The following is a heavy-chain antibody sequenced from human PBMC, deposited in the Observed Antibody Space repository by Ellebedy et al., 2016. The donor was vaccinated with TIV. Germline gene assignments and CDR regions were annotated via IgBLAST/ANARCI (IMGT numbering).Heavy chain of an antibody. Sequence: GESLKISCAASGFVFSSYTMNWVRQAPGKGLEWVSFISDTSTYYADAVEGRFTISRDNAKNSLYLQMNSLRAEDTAVYYCARGGGCFGDSCYYADFWGQGTLVTVSS. CDR1: GFVFSSYT. J-gene: IGHJ4*02. D-gene: IGHD2-21*01. V-gene: IGHV3-21*01. CDR3: ARGGGCFGDSCYYADF. CDR2: ISDTST.